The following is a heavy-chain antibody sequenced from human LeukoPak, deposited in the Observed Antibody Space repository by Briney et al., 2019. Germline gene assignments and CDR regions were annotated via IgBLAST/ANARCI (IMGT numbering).Heavy chain of an antibody. CDR3: TAGTGRSDFDY. V-gene: IGHV3-15*01. J-gene: IGHJ4*02. CDR1: GLTFSNAW. D-gene: IGHD3/OR15-3a*01. CDR2: IKRKGDDGTI. Sequence: GGSLRLSCAASGLTFSNAWMSWVRQAPGKGLEWVGRIKRKGDDGTIDYAAPVKGRLTISRDDSKNTLYLQMNSLKSEDTAVYYCTAGTGRSDFDYWGQGTLVTVSS.